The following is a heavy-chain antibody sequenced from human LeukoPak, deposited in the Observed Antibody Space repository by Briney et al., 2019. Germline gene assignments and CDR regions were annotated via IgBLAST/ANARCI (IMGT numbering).Heavy chain of an antibody. Sequence: SETLSLTCTVSGGSIGNADDFWSWIRQTPGKGLEWIGYIYYSGTTTYNPSLNGRVTMSVDTSKNLLSLTLTSVTAADTAVYYCARTIIIPRYYGFDVWGQGTTVTVSS. CDR2: IYYSGTT. D-gene: IGHD3-10*01. CDR1: GGSIGNADDF. J-gene: IGHJ6*02. V-gene: IGHV4-30-4*01. CDR3: ARTIIIPRYYGFDV.